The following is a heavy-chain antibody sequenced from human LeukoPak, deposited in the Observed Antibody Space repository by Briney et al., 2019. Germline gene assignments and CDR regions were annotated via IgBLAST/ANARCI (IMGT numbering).Heavy chain of an antibody. Sequence: SVKVSCKASGGTFSSYAISWVRQAPGQGLEWMGRIIPILGTANYAQKFQGRVTITADKSTSTAYMELSSLRSEGTAVYYCARDLRYYDSSGYLPWGQGTLVTVSS. V-gene: IGHV1-69*04. J-gene: IGHJ5*02. D-gene: IGHD3-22*01. CDR2: IIPILGTA. CDR3: ARDLRYYDSSGYLP. CDR1: GGTFSSYA.